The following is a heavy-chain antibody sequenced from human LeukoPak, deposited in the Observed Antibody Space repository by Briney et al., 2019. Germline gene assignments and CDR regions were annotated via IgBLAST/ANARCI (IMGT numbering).Heavy chain of an antibody. D-gene: IGHD1-26*01. Sequence: PSETLSLTCTVSGGSTSSYYWSWIRQLPGKGLEWIGYFHYTGSTNYNPSLKSRVIISLDTSKNQFSLKLSSVTAADTAVYYCARALSRWDPFDYWGQGTLVTVSS. CDR1: GGSTSSYY. V-gene: IGHV4-59*01. CDR2: FHYTGST. J-gene: IGHJ4*02. CDR3: ARALSRWDPFDY.